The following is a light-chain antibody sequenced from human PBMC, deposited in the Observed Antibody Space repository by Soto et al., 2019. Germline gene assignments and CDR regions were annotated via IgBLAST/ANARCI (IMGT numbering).Light chain of an antibody. CDR1: PTISNY. CDR3: QHSYSSPFT. Sequence: DIQMTQSPSSLSASVGDRVTIICRASPTISNYLNWYQQKPGKAPKVLIYGATRLQSGVPSRFSGSGVGTDFTLTISSLQPEDFATYYYQHSYSSPFTFGPGTKVDIK. V-gene: IGKV1-39*01. CDR2: GAT. J-gene: IGKJ3*01.